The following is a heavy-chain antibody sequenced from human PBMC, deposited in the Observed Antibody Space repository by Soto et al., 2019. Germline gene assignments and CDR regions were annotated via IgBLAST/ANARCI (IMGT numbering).Heavy chain of an antibody. CDR1: GFTFSTYW. CDR2: ISDDGRTR. J-gene: IGHJ4*02. Sequence: GGSLRLSCAASGFTFSTYWMHWVRQVPGKGLVWVSRISDDGRTRTYAESVKGRFTISRDNARNTLSLQMNSLRAEDTALYYCARGGRYSYELPDYWGQGTLVTVSS. CDR3: ARGGRYSYELPDY. V-gene: IGHV3-74*01. D-gene: IGHD5-18*01.